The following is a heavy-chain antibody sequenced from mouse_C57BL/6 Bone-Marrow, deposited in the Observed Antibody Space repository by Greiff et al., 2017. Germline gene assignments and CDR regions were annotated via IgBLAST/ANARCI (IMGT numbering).Heavy chain of an antibody. CDR3: ASYGGYYFDY. CDR1: GYTFTSYW. D-gene: IGHD1-2*01. CDR2: IDPSDSYT. V-gene: IGHV1-50*01. Sequence: QVQLQQPGAELVKPGASEKLSCKASGYTFTSYWMQWVKQRPGQGLEWIEEIDPSDSYTNYNQKFKGKATLTVDTSSSTAYMQLSSLTSEDSAVYYCASYGGYYFDYWGQGTTLTVSS. J-gene: IGHJ2*01.